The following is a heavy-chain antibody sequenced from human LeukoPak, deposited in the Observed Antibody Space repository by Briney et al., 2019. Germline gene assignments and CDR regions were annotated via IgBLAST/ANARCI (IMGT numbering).Heavy chain of an antibody. J-gene: IGHJ5*02. CDR3: ARDHYYDGRGRFDP. D-gene: IGHD3-16*01. V-gene: IGHV4-39*07. CDR2: VYFDGGT. Sequence: SETLSLTCTVSGGSVTSGIYHWGWIRQSPGKGLEWIGSVYFDGGTHYNPSHQSRVTVSIDTSKNQFSLRLSSVTAADTALYYCARDHYYDGRGRFDPWGQGTLVTVSS. CDR1: GGSVTSGIYH.